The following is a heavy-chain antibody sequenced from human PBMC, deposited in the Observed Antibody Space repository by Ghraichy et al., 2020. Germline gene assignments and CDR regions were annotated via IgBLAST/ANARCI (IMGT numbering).Heavy chain of an antibody. V-gene: IGHV3-72*01. Sequence: GGSLRLSCADSGFTFSDHYMDWVRQAPGKGLEWVGRIRNKANSYTTEYAASVKCRFTISRDDSKNSLYLQMNSLKTEDTAVYYCARAAYSHGLDYWGQGTLVTVSS. CDR3: ARAAYSHGLDY. CDR2: IRNKANSYTT. CDR1: GFTFSDHY. D-gene: IGHD5-18*01. J-gene: IGHJ4*02.